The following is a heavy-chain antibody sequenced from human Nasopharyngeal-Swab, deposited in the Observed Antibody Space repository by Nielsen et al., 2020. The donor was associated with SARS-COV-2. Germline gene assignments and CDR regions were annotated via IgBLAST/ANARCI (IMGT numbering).Heavy chain of an antibody. D-gene: IGHD6-13*01. J-gene: IGHJ6*02. CDR2: IKQDGSAQ. CDR3: ARGTWYSSSGASYYYYYGMDV. Sequence: SLNISCAASGFPFSSYWMSWVRQAPGKGLEWVAIIKQDGSAQYYVDSVKGRFTISRDNAKNSLYLQMNSLRAEDTAVYYCARGTWYSSSGASYYYYYGMDVWGQGTTVTVSS. CDR1: GFPFSSYW. V-gene: IGHV3-7*01.